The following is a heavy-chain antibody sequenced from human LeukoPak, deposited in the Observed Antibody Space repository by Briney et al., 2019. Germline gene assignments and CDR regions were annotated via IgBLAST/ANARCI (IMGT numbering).Heavy chain of an antibody. J-gene: IGHJ4*02. CDR2: INGDGRST. CDR1: GFTFSNYW. Sequence: PGGSLRLSRAASGFTFSNYWMHWVRQAPGEGLVWVSRINGDGRSTTYADSVKGRFTISRDNAENTLYLQMNSLRADDTAVYYCARDFMYNTNCVGCWGQGTLVTVSS. D-gene: IGHD2-2*01. V-gene: IGHV3-74*01. CDR3: ARDFMYNTNCVGC.